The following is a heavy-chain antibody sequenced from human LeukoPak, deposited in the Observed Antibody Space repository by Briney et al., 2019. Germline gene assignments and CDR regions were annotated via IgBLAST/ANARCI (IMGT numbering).Heavy chain of an antibody. CDR2: INHSGST. D-gene: IGHD6-19*01. CDR1: GGSFSGYY. CDR3: ARGRGVIAVAGTVDY. V-gene: IGHV4-34*01. J-gene: IGHJ4*02. Sequence: SETLSLTCAVYGGSFSGYYWSWIRQPPGKGLEWIGEINHSGSTNYNPSLKSRVTISVDTSKNQFSLKLSSVTAADTAVSYCARGRGVIAVAGTVDYWGQGTLVTVSS.